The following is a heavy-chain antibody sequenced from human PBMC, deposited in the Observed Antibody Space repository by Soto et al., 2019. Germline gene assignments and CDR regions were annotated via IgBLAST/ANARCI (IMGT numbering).Heavy chain of an antibody. CDR3: ASRPLNYYDSSGYNWFDP. V-gene: IGHV1-69*01. CDR1: GGTFSSYA. J-gene: IGHJ5*02. CDR2: IIPIFGTA. Sequence: QVQLVQSGAEVKKPGSSVKVSCKASGGTFSSYAISWVRQAPGQGLEWMGGIIPIFGTANYAQKFQGRVTITADESTRTAYMELSSLRSEDTAVYYCASRPLNYYDSSGYNWFDPGGQGTLVTVSS. D-gene: IGHD3-22*01.